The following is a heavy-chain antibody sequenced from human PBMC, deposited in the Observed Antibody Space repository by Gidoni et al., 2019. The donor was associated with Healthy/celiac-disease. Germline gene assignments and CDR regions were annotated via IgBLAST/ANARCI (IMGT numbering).Heavy chain of an antibody. J-gene: IGHJ3*02. D-gene: IGHD3-22*01. CDR2: LYHSGSA. V-gene: IGHV4-4*02. Sequence: QVQLQESGPGLVEPSGTLSLTCAVSGGSISSSNWWNWVGQPSGKGLEWIGELYHSGSANYNPSLKSRVIISIEKSKNQFSLKLSSVTAADTAVYYCARQNHDSTGYLGAFDIWGQGTMVTVSS. CDR1: GGSISSSNW. CDR3: ARQNHDSTGYLGAFDI.